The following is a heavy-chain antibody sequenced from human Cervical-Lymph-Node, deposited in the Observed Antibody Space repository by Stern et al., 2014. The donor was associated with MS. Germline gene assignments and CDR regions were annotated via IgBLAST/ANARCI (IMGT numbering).Heavy chain of an antibody. CDR2: IDWDDHK. CDR3: TRIQAGGGAFDI. CDR1: GFSLSTSGMR. Sequence: QVTLRESGPALVKPTQTLTLTCTFSGFSLSTSGMRVSWIRQPPGRALEWLARIDWDDHKYSTPSLKTRLTISKDSSKNLVVLTMTNMDPVDTATYYCTRIQAGGGAFDIWGQGTMVTVSS. D-gene: IGHD2-8*02. J-gene: IGHJ3*02. V-gene: IGHV2-70*15.